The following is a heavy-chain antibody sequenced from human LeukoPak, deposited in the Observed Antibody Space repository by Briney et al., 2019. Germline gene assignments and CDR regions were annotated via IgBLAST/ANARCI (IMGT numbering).Heavy chain of an antibody. CDR2: IFYSGAT. J-gene: IGHJ4*02. Sequence: PSETLSLTCTVSGGSISSYYWSWIRQSPEMGLEWIGYIFYSGATNYNPSLKSRVTISVDTSKNQFSLKLSSVTAADTAVYYCARQGNSYGKFDYWGQGTLVTVSS. CDR3: ARQGNSYGKFDY. V-gene: IGHV4-59*08. D-gene: IGHD5-18*01. CDR1: GGSISSYY.